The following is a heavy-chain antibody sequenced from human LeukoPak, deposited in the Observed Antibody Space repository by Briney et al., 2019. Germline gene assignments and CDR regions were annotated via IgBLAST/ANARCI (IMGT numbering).Heavy chain of an antibody. J-gene: IGHJ4*02. D-gene: IGHD3-16*02. CDR1: GFTFSSYG. V-gene: IGHV3-30*18. CDR2: ISYDESNK. CDR3: AKTRLSWNY. Sequence: GGSLRLSCAASGFTFSSYGMHCVRQAPRKGLEWGAVISYDESNKYYTDSVKGRFPLSRDNSKNTLYLQMNSLRAENTPVFYFAKTRLSWNYCGQGTLVTVSS.